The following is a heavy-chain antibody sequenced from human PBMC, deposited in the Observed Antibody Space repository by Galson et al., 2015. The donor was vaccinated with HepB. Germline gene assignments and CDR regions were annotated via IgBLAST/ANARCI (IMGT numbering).Heavy chain of an antibody. D-gene: IGHD5-12*01. CDR2: ISAYNGNT. J-gene: IGHJ4*02. CDR3: ARDQNGYSGYDAPLF. Sequence: SVKVSCKASGYTFTSYGISWVRQAPGQGLEWMGWISAYNGNTNYAQKLQGRVTMTTDTSTSTAYMELRSLRSDDTAVYYCARDQNGYSGYDAPLFGGQGTLVTVSS. V-gene: IGHV1-18*04. CDR1: GYTFTSYG.